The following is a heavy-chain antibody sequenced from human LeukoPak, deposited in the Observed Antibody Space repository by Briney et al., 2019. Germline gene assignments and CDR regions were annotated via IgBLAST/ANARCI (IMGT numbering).Heavy chain of an antibody. Sequence: GGSLRLSCAASGFTFSRLAMTWVRQAPGKGLEWVSTISASGPYYADSVKGRFTISRDNSKNALYLQMNSLRAEDTAVYYCARGSGYDLEYFDYWGQGTLVTVSS. D-gene: IGHD5-12*01. CDR3: ARGSGYDLEYFDY. V-gene: IGHV3-23*01. CDR2: ISASGP. J-gene: IGHJ4*02. CDR1: GFTFSRLA.